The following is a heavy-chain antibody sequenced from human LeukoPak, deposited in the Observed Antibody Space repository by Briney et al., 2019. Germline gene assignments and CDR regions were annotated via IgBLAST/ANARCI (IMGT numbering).Heavy chain of an antibody. CDR1: GFTFSDYN. CDR3: ARGGLFRYGGTSGDY. Sequence: PGGSLRLSCAASGFTFSDYNMRWIRQAPGKGLEWVSSISRSGSTKYYADSVKGRFIISRDNAKNSLYLHMSSLRGDDMAVYYCARGGLFRYGGTSGDYWGQGTLITVSS. V-gene: IGHV3-11*04. J-gene: IGHJ4*02. D-gene: IGHD4/OR15-4a*01. CDR2: ISRSGSTK.